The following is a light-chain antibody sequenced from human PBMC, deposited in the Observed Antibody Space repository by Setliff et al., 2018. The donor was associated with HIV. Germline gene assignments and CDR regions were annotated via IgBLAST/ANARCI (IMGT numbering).Light chain of an antibody. CDR3: TSYAGSNNLGV. CDR1: NSNIGSNS. J-gene: IGLJ1*01. Sequence: SALAQPPSASGTPGQRVTISCSGSNSNIGSNSVNWYQQLPGTAPKLFIYINNQRPSGVPDRFSGSKSGTSASLAISGLQSEDEADYYCTSYAGSNNLGVFGTGTKVTVL. CDR2: INN. V-gene: IGLV1-44*01.